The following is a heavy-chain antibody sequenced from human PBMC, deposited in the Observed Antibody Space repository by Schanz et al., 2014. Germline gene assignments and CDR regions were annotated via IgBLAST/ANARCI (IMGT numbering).Heavy chain of an antibody. J-gene: IGHJ3*02. CDR3: ARGIITMVRGGDVGAFDI. D-gene: IGHD3-10*01. V-gene: IGHV3-33*08. Sequence: QVQLVESGGGLVKPGGSLRLSCAASGLTFSDYYMSWIRQAPGKGLEWVAVIWYNGSNKYYADSVRGRFTISRDNSKNTLYLQMNNLRAEDTAVYYCARGIITMVRGGDVGAFDIWGQGTMVTVSS. CDR2: IWYNGSNK. CDR1: GLTFSDYY.